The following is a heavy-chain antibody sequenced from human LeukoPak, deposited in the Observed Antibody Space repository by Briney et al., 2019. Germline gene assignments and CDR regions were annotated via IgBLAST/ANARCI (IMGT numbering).Heavy chain of an antibody. CDR2: ISSSSSYI. CDR1: GFTYSSYS. Sequence: PGGSLRLSCAASGFTYSSYSMNWVRQAPGKGLEWVSSISSSSSYIYYADSVKGRFTISRDNAKNSLYLQMNSLRAEDTAVYYCARGITGHYGNDFWGQRTLVTVSS. V-gene: IGHV3-21*01. D-gene: IGHD3-9*01. CDR3: ARGITGHYGNDF. J-gene: IGHJ4*02.